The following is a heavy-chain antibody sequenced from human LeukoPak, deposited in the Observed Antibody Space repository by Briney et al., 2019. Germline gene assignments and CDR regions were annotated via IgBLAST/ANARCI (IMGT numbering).Heavy chain of an antibody. J-gene: IGHJ2*01. Sequence: PSQTLSLTCTVSGGSISSGSYYWSWIRQPAGKGLEWIGRIYTSGSTNYNPSLKSRVTISVDTSKNQFSLKLSSVTAADTAVYYCARFTIFGVGDLWGRGTLVTVSS. CDR1: GGSISSGSYY. D-gene: IGHD3-3*01. V-gene: IGHV4-61*02. CDR3: ARFTIFGVGDL. CDR2: IYTSGST.